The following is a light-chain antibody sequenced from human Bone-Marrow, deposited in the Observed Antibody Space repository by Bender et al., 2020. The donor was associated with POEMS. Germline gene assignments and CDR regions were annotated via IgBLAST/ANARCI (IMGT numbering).Light chain of an antibody. CDR1: SSNMGAGYG. CDR3: QSYDISLSGWV. J-gene: IGLJ3*02. CDR2: NNE. V-gene: IGLV1-40*01. Sequence: QSVLTQPPSVSGAPGQTVTISCTGTSSNMGAGYGVNWYQQLPGTAPKLLIYNNENPPSGFPDQISGSKSGTSASLAITGLQAEDEADYYCQSYDISLSGWVFGGGTKLTAL.